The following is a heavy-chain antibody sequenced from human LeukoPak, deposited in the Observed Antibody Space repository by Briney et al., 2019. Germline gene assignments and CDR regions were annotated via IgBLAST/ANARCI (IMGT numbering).Heavy chain of an antibody. CDR3: ARVVAANYGMDV. J-gene: IGHJ6*04. CDR1: GGSISSYY. CDR2: IYYSGST. V-gene: IGHV4-59*01. D-gene: IGHD2-15*01. Sequence: PSETLSLTCTVSGGSISSYYWSWIRQPPGKGLEWIGYIYYSGSTNYNPSLKSRVTISVDTSKNQFSLKLSSVTAADTAAYYCARVVAANYGMDVWGKGTTVTVSS.